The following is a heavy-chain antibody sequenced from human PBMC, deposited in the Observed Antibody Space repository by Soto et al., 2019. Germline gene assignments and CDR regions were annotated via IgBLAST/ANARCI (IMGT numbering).Heavy chain of an antibody. J-gene: IGHJ6*02. CDR2: ISAYNGNT. CDR1: GYTFTSYG. D-gene: IGHD1-7*01. Sequence: ASVKVSCKASGYTFTSYGISWVRQAPGQGLEWMGWISAYNGNTNYAQKLQGRVTMTTDTSTSTAYMELRSLRSDDTAVYYCARDLWGQNWNSLYYYYYGMDVWGQGTTVTVSS. V-gene: IGHV1-18*01. CDR3: ARDLWGQNWNSLYYYYYGMDV.